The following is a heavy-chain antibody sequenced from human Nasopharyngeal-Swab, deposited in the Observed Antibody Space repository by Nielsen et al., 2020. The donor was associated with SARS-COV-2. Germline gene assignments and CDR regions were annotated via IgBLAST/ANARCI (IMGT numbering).Heavy chain of an antibody. V-gene: IGHV1-2*06. Sequence: ASVKVSCKSSGYTFTDYYIHWVRQAPGHGPEWMGRISAASGGTNYAQIFRGRVTVTRDTSTSTTYMELTNLRSDDTATYYCARSCGTVGCPFDPWGQGTLVTVSS. CDR3: ARSCGTVGCPFDP. J-gene: IGHJ5*02. CDR1: GYTFTDYY. D-gene: IGHD2-21*01. CDR2: ISAASGGT.